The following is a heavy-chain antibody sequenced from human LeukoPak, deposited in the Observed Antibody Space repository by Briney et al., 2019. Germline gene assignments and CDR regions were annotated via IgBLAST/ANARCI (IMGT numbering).Heavy chain of an antibody. Sequence: ASVKVSCKTSGYSFTDYYMHWVRQAPGQGLEWMGWINPNSGGASSAQKFQGRVTMTRDTSITTAYMEVNWLTSADTAIYYCARADRLHGGPYLIGPWGQGTLVTVSS. J-gene: IGHJ5*02. D-gene: IGHD2-21*01. CDR1: GYSFTDYY. CDR2: INPNSGGA. CDR3: ARADRLHGGPYLIGP. V-gene: IGHV1-2*02.